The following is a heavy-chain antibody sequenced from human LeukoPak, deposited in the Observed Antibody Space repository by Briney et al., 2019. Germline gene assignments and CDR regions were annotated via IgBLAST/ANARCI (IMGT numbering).Heavy chain of an antibody. CDR2: IKEDGSEK. CDR3: ARDAMRGGYYDY. D-gene: IGHD3-10*01. J-gene: IGHJ4*02. V-gene: IGHV3-7*01. CDR1: GFTFCCFW. Sequence: GGSLRFSSAASGFTFCCFWGRRVRQGPGQGVVGVINIKEDGSEKHYLDSVGGRFTISRNNTKNSQYQQMNRLRAEDASFYYGARDAMRGGYYDYWGQGTLVTVSS.